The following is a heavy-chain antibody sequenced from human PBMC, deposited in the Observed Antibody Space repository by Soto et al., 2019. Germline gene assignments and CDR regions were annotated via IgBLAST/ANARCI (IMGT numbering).Heavy chain of an antibody. J-gene: IGHJ6*03. CDR3: AGTTSHQWYYMDV. CDR2: TYYRFRWYN. V-gene: IGHV6-1*01. CDR1: GDSVSSNSAA. Sequence: QVQLQESGPGLVKPSQTLSLTCAISGDSVSSNSAAWNWIRLSPSRGLEWLSRTYYRFRWYNDYEVSVRSRITVNPDTYKTQFSLQLTSVPPEEPAVYYCAGTTSHQWYYMDVWGKGTTVTVSS. D-gene: IGHD1-7*01.